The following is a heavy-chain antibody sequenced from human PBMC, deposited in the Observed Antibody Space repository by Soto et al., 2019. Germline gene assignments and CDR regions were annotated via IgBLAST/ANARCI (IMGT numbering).Heavy chain of an antibody. CDR3: ARFAVNYYYYYGMDV. Sequence: GESLKISCKGSGYSFTSYLISWVRQMPGKGLEWMGRIDPSDSYTNYSPSFQGHVTISADKSISTAYLQWSSLKASDTAMYYCARFAVNYYYYYGMDVWGQGTTVTVSS. CDR2: IDPSDSYT. J-gene: IGHJ6*02. CDR1: GYSFTSYL. V-gene: IGHV5-10-1*01.